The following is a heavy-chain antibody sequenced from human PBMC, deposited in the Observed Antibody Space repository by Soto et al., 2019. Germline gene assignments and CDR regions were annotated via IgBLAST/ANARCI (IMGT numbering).Heavy chain of an antibody. V-gene: IGHV1-3*01. CDR2: IFPLTDIP. Sequence: EASVKVSCKASGYTFTSYAMHWVRQAPGQRLEWMGSIFPLTDIPDYAQNFQARLTISADKSTSTAYMELSSLTSDDTAMYFCARGPLVVLNYFESWGQGTLVTVSS. CDR3: ARGPLVVLNYFES. J-gene: IGHJ4*02. CDR1: GYTFTSYA.